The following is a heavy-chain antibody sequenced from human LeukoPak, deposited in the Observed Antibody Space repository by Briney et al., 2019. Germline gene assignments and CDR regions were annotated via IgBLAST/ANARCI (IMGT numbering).Heavy chain of an antibody. CDR3: AIYYYGSGSYYRTFDY. CDR2: INPNSCGT. J-gene: IGHJ4*02. D-gene: IGHD3-10*01. Sequence: ASVKVSCKASGYTFTGYYMHWVRQAPGQGLEWMGWINPNSCGTNYAQKFQGRVTMTRDTSISTAYMELSRLRSDDTAVYYCAIYYYGSGSYYRTFDYWGQGTLVTVSS. CDR1: GYTFTGYY. V-gene: IGHV1-2*02.